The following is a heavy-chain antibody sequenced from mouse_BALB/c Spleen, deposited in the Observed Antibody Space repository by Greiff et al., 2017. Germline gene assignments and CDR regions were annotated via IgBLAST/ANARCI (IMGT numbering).Heavy chain of an antibody. Sequence: QVTLKVSGPGILQPSQTLSLTCSFSGFSLSTSGMGVSWIRQPSGKGLEWLAHIYWDDDKRYNPSLKSRLTISKDTSSNQVFLKITSVDTADTATYYCARERLRLGYYAMDYWGQGTSVTVSS. D-gene: IGHD2-4*01. CDR2: IYWDDDK. V-gene: IGHV8-12*01. CDR3: ARERLRLGYYAMDY. CDR1: GFSLSTSGMG. J-gene: IGHJ4*01.